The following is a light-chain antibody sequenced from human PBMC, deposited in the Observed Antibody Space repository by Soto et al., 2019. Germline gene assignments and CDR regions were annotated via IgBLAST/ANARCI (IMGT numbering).Light chain of an antibody. J-gene: IGLJ1*01. CDR3: SSYTSSSTPYV. Sequence: QSVLTQPAPLSGAPGQSITLSCTGNSSDVGGYNYVSWYQQHPGKAPKLMIYDVSNRPSGVSNRFSGSKSGNTASLTISGLQAEDEADYYCSSYTSSSTPYVFGTGTKVTVL. V-gene: IGLV2-14*01. CDR1: SSDVGGYNY. CDR2: DVS.